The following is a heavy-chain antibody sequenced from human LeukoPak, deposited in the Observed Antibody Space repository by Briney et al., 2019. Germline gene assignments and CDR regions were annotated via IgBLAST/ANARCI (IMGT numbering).Heavy chain of an antibody. CDR2: ISSSSSYI. CDR3: ARDEFGIAAHPGRAYYYGMDV. J-gene: IGHJ6*02. CDR1: GFTFSSYS. V-gene: IGHV3-21*01. Sequence: GGSLRLSCAASGFTFSSYSMNWVRQAPGKGLEWVSSISSSSSYIYYADSVKGRFTISRDNAKNSLYLQMNSLRAEDTAVYYCARDEFGIAAHPGRAYYYGMDVWGQGNTVTVSS. D-gene: IGHD6-13*01.